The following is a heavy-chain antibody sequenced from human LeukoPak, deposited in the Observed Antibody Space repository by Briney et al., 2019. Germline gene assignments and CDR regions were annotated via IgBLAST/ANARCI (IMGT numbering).Heavy chain of an antibody. Sequence: SETLSLTCAVSGGSISSSNWWSWVRQPPGKGLEWIGEIYHSGSTNYNPSLKSRVTISVDKSKNQFSLKLSSVTAADTAVYYCARANYYDSSGYMQAIDYWGQGTLVTVSS. CDR1: GGSISSSNW. D-gene: IGHD3-22*01. CDR3: ARANYYDSSGYMQAIDY. J-gene: IGHJ4*02. V-gene: IGHV4-4*02. CDR2: IYHSGST.